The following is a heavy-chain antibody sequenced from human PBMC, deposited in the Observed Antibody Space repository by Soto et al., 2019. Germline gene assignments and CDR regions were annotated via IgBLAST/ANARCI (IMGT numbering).Heavy chain of an antibody. J-gene: IGHJ4*02. V-gene: IGHV1-3*01. CDR2: INAANGNT. CDR3: AREYSSSSGRTFDY. CDR1: GYPFSSHV. D-gene: IGHD6-6*01. Sequence: ASVKVSCKASGYPFSSHVMHWVRQAPGQGLEWMGWINAANGNTKYSQKFQGRVTITRDTSASTVYMELSSLKSEDTAVYYCAREYSSSSGRTFDYWGQGALVTVSS.